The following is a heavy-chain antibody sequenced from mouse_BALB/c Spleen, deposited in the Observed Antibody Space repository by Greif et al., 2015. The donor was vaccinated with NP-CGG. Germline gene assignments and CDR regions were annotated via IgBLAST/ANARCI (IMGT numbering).Heavy chain of an antibody. Sequence: EVKLMESGPGLVKPSQSLSLTCTVTGYSITSDYAWNWIRQFPGNKLEWMGYISYRGSTSYNPSLKSRISITRDTSKNQFFLQLNSVTTEDTATYYCARNYYGSSFYYYAMGYWGQGTSVTVSS. D-gene: IGHD1-1*01. CDR1: GYSITSDYA. J-gene: IGHJ4*01. V-gene: IGHV3-2*02. CDR3: ARNYYGSSFYYYAMGY. CDR2: ISYRGST.